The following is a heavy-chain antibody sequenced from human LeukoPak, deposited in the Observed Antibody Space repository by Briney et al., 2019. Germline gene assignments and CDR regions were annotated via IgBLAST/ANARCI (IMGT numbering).Heavy chain of an antibody. V-gene: IGHV1-3*01. CDR2: INAGNGNT. CDR3: ARDQGDSSSWYGDPYYFDY. CDR1: GYTFTSYA. D-gene: IGHD6-13*01. J-gene: IGHJ4*02. Sequence: ASVKVSCKASGYTFTSYAMHWVRQAPGQRLEWMGWINAGNGNTKYSQKFQGRVTITRDTSASTAYMELSSLRSEDTAVYYCARDQGDSSSWYGDPYYFDYWGQGTLVTVSS.